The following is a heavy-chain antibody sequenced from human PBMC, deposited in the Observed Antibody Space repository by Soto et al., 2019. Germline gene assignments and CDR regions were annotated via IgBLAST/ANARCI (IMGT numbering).Heavy chain of an antibody. D-gene: IGHD3-16*01. CDR3: TRSIGGWGAY. CDR2: TNEDGSII. V-gene: IGHV3-74*01. J-gene: IGHJ4*02. CDR1: GFTFSSYW. Sequence: EVQLVESGGGLVQPGGSLRLSCAASGFTFSSYWMHWVRQAPGKGLVWVSRTNEDGSIINYADSVKGRFTISRDNAKDMLYLEMNSLRGEDTLVYYCTRSIGGWGAYCGQGALVTVSS.